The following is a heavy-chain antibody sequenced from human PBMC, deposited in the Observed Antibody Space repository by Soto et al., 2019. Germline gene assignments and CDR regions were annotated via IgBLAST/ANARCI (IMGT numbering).Heavy chain of an antibody. J-gene: IGHJ4*02. CDR3: ARGVGNDYSDYYFDY. Sequence: QVQLLESGPGLVKPSQTLSLTCTVSGGSIRSGGYYWSWIRQPPGKGLEWIGYVYYSGSTYFNPSLKSRVTISVDTSKNQFSLKLSSVTAADTAVYYCARGVGNDYSDYYFDYWGQGTLVTVSS. D-gene: IGHD4-17*01. CDR2: VYYSGST. CDR1: GGSIRSGGYY. V-gene: IGHV4-31*03.